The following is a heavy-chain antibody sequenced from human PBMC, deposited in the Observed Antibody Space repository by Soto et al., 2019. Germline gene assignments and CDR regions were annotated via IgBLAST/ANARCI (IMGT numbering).Heavy chain of an antibody. D-gene: IGHD1-26*01. CDR3: VRRTEGKEGYSY. CDR1: GGTFSTYG. V-gene: IGHV1-69*06. Sequence: QVQLVQSGAEVKKPGSSVKVSCQVSGGTFSTYGLGWVRQAPGQGLEWMGAIIPVVGTENYAQKFRDRVTITADRSTTTTYMEVKSRTLEDAAVYYCVRRTEGKEGYSYWGQGTLVSVS. CDR2: IIPVVGTE. J-gene: IGHJ4*02.